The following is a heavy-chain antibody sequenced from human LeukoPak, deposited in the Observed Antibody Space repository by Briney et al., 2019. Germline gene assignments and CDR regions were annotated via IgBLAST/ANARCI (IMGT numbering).Heavy chain of an antibody. V-gene: IGHV3-53*01. CDR2: IYSGGST. D-gene: IGHD3-9*01. CDR1: GFTVSSNY. J-gene: IGHJ4*02. CDR3: ARDVRYFDPEGLEV. Sequence: PGGSLRLSCAASGFTVSSNYMSWVRQAPGKGLEWVSVIYSGGSTYYADSVKGRFTISRDNSKNTLYLQMNSLRAEDTAVYYCARDVRYFDPEGLEVWGQGTLVTVSS.